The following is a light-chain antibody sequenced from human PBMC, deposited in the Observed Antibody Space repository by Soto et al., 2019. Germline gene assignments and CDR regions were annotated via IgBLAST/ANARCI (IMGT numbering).Light chain of an antibody. Sequence: QSALTQPPSASGSPGQSVTISCAGTSSDVGGYNYVSWYQQHPGKAPKLMIHEVTKRPSGVPDRFSGSKSGTSASLAISGLRSEDEADYYCAAWDDTLNGLYVFGTGTKLTVL. CDR2: EVT. J-gene: IGLJ1*01. CDR3: AAWDDTLNGLYV. CDR1: SSDVGGYNY. V-gene: IGLV2-8*01.